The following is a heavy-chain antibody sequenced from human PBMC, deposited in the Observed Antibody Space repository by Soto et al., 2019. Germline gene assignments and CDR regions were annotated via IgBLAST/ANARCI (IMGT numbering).Heavy chain of an antibody. J-gene: IGHJ4*02. CDR2: IYYSGST. V-gene: IGHV4-59*01. D-gene: IGHD1-1*01. CDR3: ARAGGELELDY. CDR1: GGSISSYY. Sequence: TSETLSLTCSVSGGSISSYYWNWIRQPPGKGLEWIGYIYYSGSTHYTPSLKSRVTISVDTSKNQLSPRLSSLTAADTAIYYCARAGGELELDYWGQGTLVTVSS.